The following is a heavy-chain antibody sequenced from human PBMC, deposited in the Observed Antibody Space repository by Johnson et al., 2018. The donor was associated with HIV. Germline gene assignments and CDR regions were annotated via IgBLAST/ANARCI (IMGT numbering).Heavy chain of an antibody. V-gene: IGHV3-30*18. CDR1: GFTFSSYG. D-gene: IGHD3-22*01. CDR3: AKDSFFYDSAFDI. J-gene: IGHJ3*02. Sequence: QVQLVESGGGVVQPGRSLRLSCAASGFTFSSYGMHWVRQAPGKGLEWVAVISYDGSNKYYEDSLKGRFTISRDNSKNTLYLQMNSLRAEDTAVYYCAKDSFFYDSAFDIWGQGTMVTVSS. CDR2: ISYDGSNK.